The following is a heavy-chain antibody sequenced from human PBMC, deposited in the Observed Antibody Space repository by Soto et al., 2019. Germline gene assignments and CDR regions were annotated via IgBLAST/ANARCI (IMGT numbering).Heavy chain of an antibody. J-gene: IGHJ6*02. CDR2: IYYSGST. D-gene: IGHD6-6*01. CDR1: GGSISSSSYY. V-gene: IGHV4-39*01. CDR3: ATTGIAARPGYYYYYYGMDV. Sequence: KPSETLSLTCTVSGGSISSSSYYWGWIRQPPGKGLEWIGSIYYSGSTYYNPSLKSRVTISVDTSKNQFSLKLSSVTAADTAVYCCATTGIAARPGYYYYYYGMDVWGQGTTVTVSS.